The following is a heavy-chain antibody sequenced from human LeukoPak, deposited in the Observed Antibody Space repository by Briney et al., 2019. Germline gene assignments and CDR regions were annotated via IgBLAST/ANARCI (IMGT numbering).Heavy chain of an antibody. V-gene: IGHV3-21*01. CDR2: ISNSGTYM. J-gene: IGHJ6*02. CDR1: GFTFSSYS. CDR3: ARDPYYGSNSRYYYYYGMDV. Sequence: GGSLRLSCAASGFTFSSYSMKWVRQAPGKGREWVSSISNSGTYMYYAGSVKGRFTISRDNAKNSLYLQMNSLRAEDTAVYYCARDPYYGSNSRYYYYYGMDVWGQGTTVTVSS. D-gene: IGHD4-23*01.